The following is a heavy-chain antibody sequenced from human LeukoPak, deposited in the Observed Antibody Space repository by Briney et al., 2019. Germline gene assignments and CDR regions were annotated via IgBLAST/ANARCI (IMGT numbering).Heavy chain of an antibody. CDR2: MKADGTEK. Sequence: GGSLRLSCAASGFPFSTYWMTWVCQTPGKGLEWVANMKADGTEKNYLDSVKGRFTISRDNAKNSLYLQMNSLSAEDTGVYYCSKGGHVDYCGPGTLVTVSS. J-gene: IGHJ4*02. V-gene: IGHV3-7*01. CDR3: SKGGHVDY. CDR1: GFPFSTYW. D-gene: IGHD1-26*01.